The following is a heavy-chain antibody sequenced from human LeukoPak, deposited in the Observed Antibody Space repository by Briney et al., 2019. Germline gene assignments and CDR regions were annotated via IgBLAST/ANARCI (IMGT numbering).Heavy chain of an antibody. Sequence: GRSLRLSCAASGFTFDDYAMHWVRQAPGKGLEWVSGISWNSGSIGYADSVKGRFTISRDNAKNSLYLQMNSLRAEDTALYYCAKDGRTRYSDWLDYWGQGTLVTVSS. V-gene: IGHV3-9*01. CDR3: AKDGRTRYSDWLDY. J-gene: IGHJ4*02. CDR1: GFTFDDYA. D-gene: IGHD3-9*01. CDR2: ISWNSGSI.